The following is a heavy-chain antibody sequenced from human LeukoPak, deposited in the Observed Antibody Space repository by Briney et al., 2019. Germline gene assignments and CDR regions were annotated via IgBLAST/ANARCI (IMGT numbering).Heavy chain of an antibody. CDR1: GFTLSGYG. Sequence: PGGSLRLSCAASGFTLSGYGMHWVRQAPGKGLEWVAFIWSDGSSEDYTDSVKGRSFISRDNSKNTLYLQMNSLRAEDTAVYYCAKDPSSGWFGGVDYWGQGTLVTVSS. CDR2: IWSDGSSE. CDR3: AKDPSSGWFGGVDY. D-gene: IGHD6-19*01. V-gene: IGHV3-30*02. J-gene: IGHJ4*02.